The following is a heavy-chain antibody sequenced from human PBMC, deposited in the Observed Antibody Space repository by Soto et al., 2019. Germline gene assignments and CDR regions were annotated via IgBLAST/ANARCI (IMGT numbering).Heavy chain of an antibody. V-gene: IGHV1-18*01. CDR1: GYTFTRYG. J-gene: IGHJ6*02. CDR3: EKKGPPPYPYDGLAV. CDR2: ISGYNGDT. Sequence: QGHLVQSGAEVKKPGASVKVSCKASGYTFTRYGISWVRQAPGQGLEWMGWISGYNGDTNYAQNLQGRVTMTIDTSTTTAYMELRSLTSDGPAVYYCEKKGPPPYPYDGLAVWGQGTTVTVSS.